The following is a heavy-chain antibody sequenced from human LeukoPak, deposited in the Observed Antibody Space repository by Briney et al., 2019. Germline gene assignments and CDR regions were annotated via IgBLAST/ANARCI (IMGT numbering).Heavy chain of an antibody. Sequence: PSETLSLTCAVYGGSFSNYFLTWIRQPPGKGLEWIGEINHSGSTNYNPSLKSRATISVDTSKNQLSLKVRSVTAADTAVYYCARGNRRGSSVWYNYWGQGSLVTVSS. J-gene: IGHJ4*02. D-gene: IGHD6-19*01. CDR1: GGSFSNYF. CDR3: ARGNRRGSSVWYNY. CDR2: INHSGST. V-gene: IGHV4-34*01.